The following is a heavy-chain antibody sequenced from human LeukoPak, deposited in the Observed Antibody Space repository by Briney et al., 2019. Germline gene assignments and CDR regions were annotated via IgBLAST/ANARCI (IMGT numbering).Heavy chain of an antibody. J-gene: IGHJ6*03. CDR2: ISAYNGNT. D-gene: IGHD2-2*01. V-gene: IGHV1-18*01. CDR3: ARDLVVVPADYYYYYMDV. Sequence: ASVKVSCKASGYTFTSYGISWVRQAPGQGLEWMGWISAYNGNTNYAQKLQGRVTMTTDTSTSTAYMELRRLRSDDTAVYYCARDLVVVPADYYYYYMDVWGKGTTVTISS. CDR1: GYTFTSYG.